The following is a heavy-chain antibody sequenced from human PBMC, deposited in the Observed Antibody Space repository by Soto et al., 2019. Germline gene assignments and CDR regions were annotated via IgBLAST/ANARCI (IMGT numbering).Heavy chain of an antibody. D-gene: IGHD5-12*01. Sequence: PGGSLRLSCAASGFTFSSYAMSWVRQAPGKGLEWVSAISGSGGSTYYADSVKGRFTISRDNSKNTLYLQMNSLRAEDTAVYYCASLGDGYNDPIDYWGQGTLVTVSS. CDR3: ASLGDGYNDPIDY. CDR1: GFTFSSYA. V-gene: IGHV3-23*01. CDR2: ISGSGGST. J-gene: IGHJ4*02.